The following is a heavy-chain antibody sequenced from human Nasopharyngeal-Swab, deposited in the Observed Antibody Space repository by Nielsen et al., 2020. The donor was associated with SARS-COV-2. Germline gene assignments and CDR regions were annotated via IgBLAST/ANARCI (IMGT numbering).Heavy chain of an antibody. CDR3: AREERWYSSGWFDY. D-gene: IGHD6-19*01. Sequence: SETLSLTCTVSGGSISSYYWSWIRQPAGKGLEWIGRIYTSGSTNYNPSLKSRVTMSVDTSKNQFSLKLSSVTAAGTAVYYCAREERWYSSGWFDYWGQGTLVTVSS. V-gene: IGHV4-4*07. CDR2: IYTSGST. CDR1: GGSISSYY. J-gene: IGHJ4*02.